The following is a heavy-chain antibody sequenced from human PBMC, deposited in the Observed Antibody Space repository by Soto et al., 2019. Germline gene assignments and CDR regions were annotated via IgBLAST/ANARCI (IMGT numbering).Heavy chain of an antibody. V-gene: IGHV4-31*03. CDR3: ARAKRIAAAGSNWFDP. Sequence: PSETLSLTCTVSGGSISSGGYYWSWIRQHPGKGLEWIGYIYYSGSTYYNPSLKSRVTISVDTSKNQFSLKLSSVTAADTAVYYCARAKRIAAAGSNWFDPWGQGTLVTVS. D-gene: IGHD6-13*01. J-gene: IGHJ5*02. CDR2: IYYSGST. CDR1: GGSISSGGYY.